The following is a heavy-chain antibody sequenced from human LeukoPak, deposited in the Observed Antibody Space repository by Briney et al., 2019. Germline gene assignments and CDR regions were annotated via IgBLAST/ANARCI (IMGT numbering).Heavy chain of an antibody. CDR2: IKSKTDGGTT. V-gene: IGHV3-15*01. CDR1: GFTFSNAW. CDR3: TTSWRYYDSSGYHSDAFDI. D-gene: IGHD3-22*01. J-gene: IGHJ3*02. Sequence: GGSLRLSCAASGFTFSNAWMSWVRQAPGKGLEWVGRIKSKTDGGTTDYAAPVKGRFTISRDDSKNTLYLQMNSLKTEDTAVYYCTTSWRYYDSSGYHSDAFDIWGQGTMVTVSS.